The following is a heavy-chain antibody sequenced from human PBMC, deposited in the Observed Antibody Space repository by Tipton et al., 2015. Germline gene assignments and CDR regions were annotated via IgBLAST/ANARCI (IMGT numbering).Heavy chain of an antibody. CDR3: GREDRGYSSGDY. Sequence: SLRLSCAASGFNVSANYMSWVRQAPGKGLEWVSSISVDSYFIYHADSVKGRFTISRDNARNSLYLQMNSLREEDTAVYYCGREDRGYSSGDYWGQGTLVTVSS. J-gene: IGHJ4*02. CDR2: ISVDSYFI. D-gene: IGHD6-25*01. CDR1: GFNVSANY. V-gene: IGHV3-21*01.